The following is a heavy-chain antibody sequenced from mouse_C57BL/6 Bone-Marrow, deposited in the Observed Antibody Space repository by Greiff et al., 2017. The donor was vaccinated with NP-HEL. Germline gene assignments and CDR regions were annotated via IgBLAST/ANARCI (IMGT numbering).Heavy chain of an antibody. J-gene: IGHJ4*01. CDR2: WNNGNY. CDR1: ISLSTSGMGL. D-gene: IGHD1-1*01. V-gene: IGHV8-2*01. Sequence: QVTLKVSGPGILQPSQTLSLACTFSGISLSTSGMGLSWLRKPSGQAFVWLASIWNNGNYYNPSLKSRLTLTKETSNYQVFLKLTSVDTADSATYYGAWGVSPYGSSPYYYAMDYWGQGTSVTVSS. CDR3: WGVSPYGSSPYYYAMDY.